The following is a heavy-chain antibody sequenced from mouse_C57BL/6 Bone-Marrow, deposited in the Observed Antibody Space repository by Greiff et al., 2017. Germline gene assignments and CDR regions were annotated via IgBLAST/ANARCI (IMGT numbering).Heavy chain of an antibody. CDR3: ARGDSSVLAY. J-gene: IGHJ3*01. CDR1: GYTFTSYW. V-gene: IGHV1-64*01. D-gene: IGHD3-2*02. Sequence: QVQLQQPGAELVKPGASVKLSCKASGYTFTSYWMHWVKQRPGQGLEWIGMIHPNSGSTNYNEKFKSKATLTVDKSSSTAYMQLSSLTSEDSAVCDCARGDSSVLAYWGQGTLVTVSA. CDR2: IHPNSGST.